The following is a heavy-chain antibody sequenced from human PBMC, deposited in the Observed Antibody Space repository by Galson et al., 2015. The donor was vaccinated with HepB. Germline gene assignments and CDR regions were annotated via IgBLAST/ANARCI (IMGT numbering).Heavy chain of an antibody. CDR1: GYTFTSYA. J-gene: IGHJ4*02. CDR2: INAGNGNT. D-gene: IGHD2-15*01. V-gene: IGHV1-3*01. CDR3: ARGWHCSGGSCYSIEVWYFDY. Sequence: SVKVSCKASGYTFTSYAMHWVRQAPGQRLEWMGWINAGNGNTKYSQKFQGRVTITRDTSASTAYMELSSLRSEDTAVYYCARGWHCSGGSCYSIEVWYFDYWGQGTLVTVSS.